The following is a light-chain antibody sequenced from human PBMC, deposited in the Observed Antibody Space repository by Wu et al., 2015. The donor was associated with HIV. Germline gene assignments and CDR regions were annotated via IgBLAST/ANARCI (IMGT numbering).Light chain of an antibody. V-gene: IGKV1-5*03. Sequence: DIQMTQSPSTLSASVGDRVTITCRASQSIGSWLAWYQQKPRKAPNLLIYKASSLESGVPSRFSGRGSGTEFTLTISSLQPDDFATYYCQQYDTYSYSFGQGTKLEIK. J-gene: IGKJ2*03. CDR2: KAS. CDR1: QSIGSW. CDR3: QQYDTYSYS.